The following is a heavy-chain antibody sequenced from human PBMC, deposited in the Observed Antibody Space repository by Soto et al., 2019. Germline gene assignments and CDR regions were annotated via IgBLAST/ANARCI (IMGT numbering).Heavy chain of an antibody. CDR2: IYYSGST. D-gene: IGHD2-21*01. J-gene: IGHJ3*02. V-gene: IGHV4-59*01. Sequence: QLRKTLSLTCTVSGGSISSYYWSWIRQPPGKGLEWIGYIYYSGSTNYNPSLKSRVTISVDTSKNQFSLKLSSVTAADTAVYYCARGLRWGSSGVEDAFDIWGQGTMVTVSS. CDR3: ARGLRWGSSGVEDAFDI. CDR1: GGSISSYY.